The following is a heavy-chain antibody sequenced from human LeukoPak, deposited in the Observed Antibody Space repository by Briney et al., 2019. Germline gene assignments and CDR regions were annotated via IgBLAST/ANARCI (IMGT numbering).Heavy chain of an antibody. CDR1: GYTFTSYG. Sequence: ASVKVSCKASGYTFTSYGISWVRQAPGQGLEWMGWISAYNGNTNYAQKLQGRVTMTTDTSTSTAYMELRSLRSDDTAVYYCARAVAGNPRGWYFDLWGRGTLVTVSS. J-gene: IGHJ2*01. D-gene: IGHD6-19*01. V-gene: IGHV1-18*01. CDR3: ARAVAGNPRGWYFDL. CDR2: ISAYNGNT.